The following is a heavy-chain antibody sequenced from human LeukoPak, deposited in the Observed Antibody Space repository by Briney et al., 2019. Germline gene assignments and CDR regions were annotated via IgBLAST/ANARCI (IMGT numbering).Heavy chain of an antibody. CDR2: ITGDGGTT. CDR3: AVIPYYDILTGYYSSFDH. D-gene: IGHD3-9*01. V-gene: IGHV3-43*02. Sequence: GGSLRLSCAASGFTFNDSAMHWVRQVPGKGLEWVSLITGDGGTTYYADSVKGRFTISRDNSKNSLYLQMNSLRTEDTALYYCAVIPYYDILTGYYSSFDHWGQGTLVTVSS. J-gene: IGHJ4*02. CDR1: GFTFNDSA.